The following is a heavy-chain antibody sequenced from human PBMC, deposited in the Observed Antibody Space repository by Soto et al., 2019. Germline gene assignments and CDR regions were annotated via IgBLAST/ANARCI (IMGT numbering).Heavy chain of an antibody. CDR3: AGPPGYSSS. CDR2: ISGSGGST. J-gene: IGHJ4*02. D-gene: IGHD6-13*01. V-gene: IGHV3-23*01. Sequence: PRLSLGLSCAASGFTFSSYAMSWVRQAPGKVLEWVSAISGSGGSTYYADSVKGRFTISRDNSKNTLYLQMNSPRAEDTAVYYCAGPPGYSSSWGQGTLDTVSS. CDR1: GFTFSSYA.